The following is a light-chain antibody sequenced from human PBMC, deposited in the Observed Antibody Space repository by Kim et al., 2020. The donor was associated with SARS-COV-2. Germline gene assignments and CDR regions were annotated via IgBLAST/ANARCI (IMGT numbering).Light chain of an antibody. Sequence: DIQMTQSPSSLSTSVGDRVIITCQASQDITNYLNWYQQKPGKAPKLLISDASDLETGVPSRFSGSGYGTIFTFTISTLQPEDIATYYCQQYRAVPYTFGQGTKL. CDR1: QDITNY. J-gene: IGKJ2*01. CDR2: DAS. CDR3: QQYRAVPYT. V-gene: IGKV1-33*01.